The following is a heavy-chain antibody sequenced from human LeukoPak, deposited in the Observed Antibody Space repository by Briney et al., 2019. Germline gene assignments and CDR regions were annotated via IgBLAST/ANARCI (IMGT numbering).Heavy chain of an antibody. CDR1: GYTFTSYG. CDR3: AREVQAYDFWSTDYYMDV. V-gene: IGHV1-8*03. CDR2: MNPNSGNT. D-gene: IGHD3-3*01. J-gene: IGHJ6*03. Sequence: ASVKVSCKASGYTFTSYGISWVRQATGQGLEWIGWMNPNSGNTGYAQKFQGRVTITRNTSISTAYMELSSLRSEDTAVYYCAREVQAYDFWSTDYYMDVWGKGTTVTVSS.